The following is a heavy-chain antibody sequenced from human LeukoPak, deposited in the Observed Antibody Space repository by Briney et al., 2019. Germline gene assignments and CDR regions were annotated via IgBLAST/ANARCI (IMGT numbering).Heavy chain of an antibody. D-gene: IGHD2-15*01. Sequence: PGGSLRLSCAASGFDFDDYAMHWVRQPPGKGLEWVSGIHWRSGSIGYADSVKGRFTVSRDNSKNSLYLQMNSLRTEDTALYYCARVHPSGWELLGALDWWGQGTLVSVSS. J-gene: IGHJ4*02. CDR1: GFDFDDYA. CDR3: ARVHPSGWELLGALDW. V-gene: IGHV3-9*01. CDR2: IHWRSGSI.